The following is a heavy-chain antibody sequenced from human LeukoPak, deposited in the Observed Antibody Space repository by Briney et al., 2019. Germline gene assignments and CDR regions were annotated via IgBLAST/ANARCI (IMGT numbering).Heavy chain of an antibody. CDR2: ISGGSSSI. CDR3: AKLGGSSRSGYYIDN. D-gene: IGHD3-16*01. J-gene: IGHJ4*02. CDR1: TFSLTRYS. Sequence: GGSLRLSCAVDTFSLTRYSTTWVRQAPGKGLEWVSDISGGSSSIYYADSVKGRFTISRDNSKNTLSLQMDSLRAEDTAVYYCAKLGGSSRSGYYIDNWGQGTLVTVSS. V-gene: IGHV3-23*01.